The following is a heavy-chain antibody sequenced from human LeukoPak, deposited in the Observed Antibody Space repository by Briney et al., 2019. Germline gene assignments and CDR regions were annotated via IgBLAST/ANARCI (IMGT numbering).Heavy chain of an antibody. J-gene: IGHJ5*02. Sequence: GGSLRLSCAASGFTFSTYGMHWVRQAPGKGLEWVAFIRYDGNRKYYADSVKGRFTISRDNSKNTLYLQMNSLRAEDAAVHYCAREGITMVRGGGVSWFDPWGQGTLVTVSS. V-gene: IGHV3-30*02. D-gene: IGHD3-10*01. CDR3: AREGITMVRGGGVSWFDP. CDR1: GFTFSTYG. CDR2: IRYDGNRK.